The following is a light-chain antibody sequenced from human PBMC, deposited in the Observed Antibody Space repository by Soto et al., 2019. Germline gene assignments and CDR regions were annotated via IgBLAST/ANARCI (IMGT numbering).Light chain of an antibody. CDR3: QQYYSSGFT. Sequence: AIRVTQSPSSFSASTGDRVTITCRASQGISSYLAWYQQKPGKAPKLLIYAASTLQSGVLSRFSGSGSGTDFTLTISCLQSEDFATYYCQQYYSSGFTFGPGTKVDIK. J-gene: IGKJ3*01. CDR1: QGISSY. V-gene: IGKV1-8*01. CDR2: AAS.